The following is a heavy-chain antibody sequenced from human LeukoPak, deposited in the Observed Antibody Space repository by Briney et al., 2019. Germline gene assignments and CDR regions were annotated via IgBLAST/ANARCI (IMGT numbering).Heavy chain of an antibody. CDR3: ARDAPYSGSPGFYYYYMDV. Sequence: SETLSLTCTVSGGSISSYYWSWIRQPAGKGLEWIGRIYTSGSTNYNPSLKSRVTMSVDTSKNQFSLKLSSVTAADTAMYYCARDAPYSGSPGFYYYYMDVWGKGTTVTVSS. J-gene: IGHJ6*03. CDR1: GGSISSYY. V-gene: IGHV4-4*07. CDR2: IYTSGST. D-gene: IGHD1-26*01.